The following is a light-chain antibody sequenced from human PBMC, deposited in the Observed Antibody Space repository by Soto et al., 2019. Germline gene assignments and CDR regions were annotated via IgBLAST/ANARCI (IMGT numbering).Light chain of an antibody. V-gene: IGLV1-47*01. Sequence: QPALTNPPSASGTPGRRGSISCYRSNSNIGSKYVYWYQQLPGTAPKLLMYRNNQRPSGVPDRFSGSKSGTSASLAISGLRSEDEDDYYCAAWDNNLGGPAFGGGTKVTVL. CDR3: AAWDNNLGGPA. CDR1: NSNIGSKY. J-gene: IGLJ2*01. CDR2: RNN.